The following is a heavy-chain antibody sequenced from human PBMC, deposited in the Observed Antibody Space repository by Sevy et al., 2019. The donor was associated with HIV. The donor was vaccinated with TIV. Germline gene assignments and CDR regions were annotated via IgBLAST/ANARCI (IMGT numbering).Heavy chain of an antibody. Sequence: GGSLRLSCTTSGFTFDGFAMSWFRQAPGKGLEWVAFITRNSYEAYGGTTEYAASVKGRFIISRDDSKSIAYLQMNSLKTEDTAVYYCTRGLATADTPEYYFDYWGQGTLVTVSS. CDR2: ITRNSYEAYGGTT. D-gene: IGHD5-12*01. V-gene: IGHV3-49*03. CDR1: GFTFDGFA. CDR3: TRGLATADTPEYYFDY. J-gene: IGHJ4*02.